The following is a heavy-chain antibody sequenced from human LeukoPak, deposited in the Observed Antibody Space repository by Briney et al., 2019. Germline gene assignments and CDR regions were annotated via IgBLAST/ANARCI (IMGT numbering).Heavy chain of an antibody. CDR3: ARTAARRFDY. CDR1: GYIFTSYP. J-gene: IGHJ4*02. D-gene: IGHD6-6*01. V-gene: IGHV1-3*04. CDR2: INTGNGNT. Sequence: ASVKVSCKASGYIFTSYPIHWVRQAPGQRLEWMGWINTGNGNTKYSQRFEGRVTVTTDTSAAAAYMELSSLRSDDTAVYYCARTAARRFDYWGQGTLVTVSS.